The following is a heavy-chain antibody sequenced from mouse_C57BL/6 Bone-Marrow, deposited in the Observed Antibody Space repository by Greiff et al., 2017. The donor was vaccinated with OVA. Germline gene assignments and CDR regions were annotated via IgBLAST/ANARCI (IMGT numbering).Heavy chain of an antibody. CDR1: GYTFTSYW. CDR2: IYPGSGST. J-gene: IGHJ3*01. D-gene: IGHD2-5*01. Sequence: QVQLQQPGAELVKPGASVKMSCKASGYTFTSYWITWVKQRPGQGLEWIGDIYPGSGSTNYNEKFKSKATLTVDTSSSTAYMQLSSLTSEDSAVYYCAREGGNYSNSPFAYWGQGTLVTVSA. V-gene: IGHV1-55*01. CDR3: AREGGNYSNSPFAY.